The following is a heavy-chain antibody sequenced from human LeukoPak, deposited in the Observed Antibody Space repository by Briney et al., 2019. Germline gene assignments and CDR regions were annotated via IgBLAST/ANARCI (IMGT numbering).Heavy chain of an antibody. CDR1: GGSFSGYY. CDR2: INHSGST. CDR3: ARVGVVVAATYNWFDP. D-gene: IGHD2-15*01. Sequence: SETLSLTCAVYGGSFSGYYWSWIRQPPGKGLEWIGEINHSGSTNYNPSLKSRVTISVYTSKNQFSLKLSSVTAADTAVYYCARVGVVVAATYNWFDPWGQGTLVTVSS. J-gene: IGHJ5*02. V-gene: IGHV4-34*01.